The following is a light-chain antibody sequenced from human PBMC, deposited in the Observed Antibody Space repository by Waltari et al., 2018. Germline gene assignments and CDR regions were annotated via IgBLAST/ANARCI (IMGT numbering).Light chain of an antibody. CDR3: QQYYSNSLT. CDR2: WAS. CDR1: QTVLYSSNNKNY. Sequence: DIVMTQSPDSMAVSLGERATIQCQSSQTVLYSSNNKNYLAWYQKKSGQPPKLLISWASARESGVPDRFRGSGSGTDVTLTISSLQAEDVAVYFCQQYYSNSLTFGGGTRVEIK. J-gene: IGKJ4*01. V-gene: IGKV4-1*01.